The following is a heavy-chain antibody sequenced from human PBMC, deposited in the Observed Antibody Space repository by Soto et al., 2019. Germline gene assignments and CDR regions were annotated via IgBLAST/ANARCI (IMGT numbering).Heavy chain of an antibody. V-gene: IGHV6-1*01. D-gene: IGHD3-16*01. CDR3: ARGSLRGGNWYFDL. CDR1: GDSASKNSAT. Sequence: QEQLQQSGPGLVKPSQTLSLTCAISGDSASKNSATWNWIRQSPARGFEWLGRTYYRSKWDNDYAVSVKSRLTINPPSSENPFSLQLNSVTPEDTAVYYCARGSLRGGNWYFDLWGRGTLVTVSS. J-gene: IGHJ2*01. CDR2: TYYRSKWDN.